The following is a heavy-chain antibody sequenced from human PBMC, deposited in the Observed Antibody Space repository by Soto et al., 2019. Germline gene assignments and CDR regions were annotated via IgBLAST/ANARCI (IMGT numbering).Heavy chain of an antibody. CDR2: INHSVST. CDR1: GGCFSGYY. J-gene: IGHJ6*02. CDR3: ARVRAERITIFGLVYQGYYYGMDV. Sequence: XATLELPLAVYGGCFSGYYWSWIRQPPGKGLEWIGEINHSVSTNYNPSLKSRVTISVDTSKNQFSLKLSSVTAADTAVYYCARVRAERITIFGLVYQGYYYGMDVWGQGTTVTVSS. V-gene: IGHV4-34*01. D-gene: IGHD3-3*01.